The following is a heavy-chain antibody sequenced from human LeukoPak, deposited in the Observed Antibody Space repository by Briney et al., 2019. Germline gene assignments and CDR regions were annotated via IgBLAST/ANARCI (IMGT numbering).Heavy chain of an antibody. CDR2: IYYSGST. CDR3: AIEVDVDY. D-gene: IGHD2-15*01. J-gene: IGHJ4*02. V-gene: IGHV4-34*01. Sequence: SETLSLTCAVYGGSFSGYYWSWIRQPPGKGLEWIGSIYYSGSTYYNPSLKSRVTLYVDTSKKQFSLKLNSVTAADTAVYYCAIEVDVDYWGQGTLVTVSS. CDR1: GGSFSGYY.